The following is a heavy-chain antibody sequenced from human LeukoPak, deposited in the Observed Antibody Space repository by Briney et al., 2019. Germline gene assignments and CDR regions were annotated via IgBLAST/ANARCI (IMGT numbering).Heavy chain of an antibody. CDR1: GFTVSSNY. Sequence: PGGSLRLSCAASGFTVSSNYMSWVRQAPGKGLEWVSVIYSGGSTYYADSVKGRFTISRDNSKNTVYLQMNSLRAEDTAVYYCAREGLAMVRGADVWGKGTTVTVSS. CDR2: IYSGGST. V-gene: IGHV3-53*01. D-gene: IGHD3-10*01. CDR3: AREGLAMVRGADV. J-gene: IGHJ6*04.